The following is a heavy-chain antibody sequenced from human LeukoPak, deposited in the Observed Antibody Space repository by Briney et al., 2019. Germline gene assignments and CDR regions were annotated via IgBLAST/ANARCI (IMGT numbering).Heavy chain of an antibody. D-gene: IGHD2-21*02. CDR3: ARGATAGDY. V-gene: IGHV3-21*01. Sequence: GGSLRLSCAASGFTFSGYTMNWVRQAPTKGLEWVSSLSSSGSDIYYADSVKGRFTISRDNAKNSLYLQMNNLRAEDTALYYCARGATAGDYWGQGTLVTVSS. CDR1: GFTFSGYT. CDR2: LSSSGSDI. J-gene: IGHJ4*02.